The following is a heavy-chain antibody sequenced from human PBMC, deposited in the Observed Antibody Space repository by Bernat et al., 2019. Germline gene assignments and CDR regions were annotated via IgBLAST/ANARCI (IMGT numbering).Heavy chain of an antibody. J-gene: IGHJ3*02. CDR2: IYWDDDK. CDR1: GFSLSTSGVG. D-gene: IGHD1-26*01. Sequence: QITLKESGPTLVKPTQTLTLTCTFSGFSLSTSGVGVGWIRQPPGKALEWLALIYWDDDKRYSPSLKSRLTITKDTSKNQVVLTMTNMDPVDTATYYCAHSLVGATFTDALDIWCKGTMVTVSS. V-gene: IGHV2-5*02. CDR3: AHSLVGATFTDALDI.